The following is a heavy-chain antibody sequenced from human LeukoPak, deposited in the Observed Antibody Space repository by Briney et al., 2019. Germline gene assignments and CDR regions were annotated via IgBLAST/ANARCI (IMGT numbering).Heavy chain of an antibody. V-gene: IGHV3-30*04. CDR3: AKGRAYLYSSGWYAY. J-gene: IGHJ4*02. CDR1: GFNFDNFA. D-gene: IGHD6-19*01. Sequence: GGSLRLSCVVSGFNFDNFAMHWVRQPLGKGLEWVAVISHDGRTKYYADSVKGRFTISRDNSKNTLYLQMNSLRAEDTAVYYCAKGRAYLYSSGWYAYWGQGTLVTVSS. CDR2: ISHDGRTK.